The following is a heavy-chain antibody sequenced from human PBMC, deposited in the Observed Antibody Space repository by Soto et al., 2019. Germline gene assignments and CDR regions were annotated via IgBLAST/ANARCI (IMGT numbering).Heavy chain of an antibody. CDR2: MYNTGST. Sequence: SETLSLTCTVSGCSIRGYYWSWIRQPPGKGLEWIGYMYNTGSTVYNPSFKSRVTISVDTSKNQFSLKLNSVTAADTAVYYCARDLWGYCGTDCYPLDVWGQGTTVTVS. J-gene: IGHJ6*02. V-gene: IGHV4-59*01. D-gene: IGHD2-21*02. CDR3: ARDLWGYCGTDCYPLDV. CDR1: GCSIRGYY.